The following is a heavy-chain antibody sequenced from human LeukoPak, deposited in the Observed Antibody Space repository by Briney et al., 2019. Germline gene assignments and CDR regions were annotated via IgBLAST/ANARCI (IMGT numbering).Heavy chain of an antibody. V-gene: IGHV4-59*06. D-gene: IGHD3-22*01. CDR1: GGSISSYY. CDR3: ARVDDSSGLDY. CDR2: IYYSGST. Sequence: SETLSLTCTVSGGSISSYYWSWIRQHPGEGVEWIGYIYYSGSTYYNPSLKSRVTISVDTSKNQFSLKLSSVTAADTAVYYCARVDDSSGLDYWGQGTLVTVSS. J-gene: IGHJ4*02.